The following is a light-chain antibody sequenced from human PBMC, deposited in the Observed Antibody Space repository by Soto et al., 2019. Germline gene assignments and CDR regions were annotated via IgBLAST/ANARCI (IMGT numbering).Light chain of an antibody. CDR1: HSVRSK. CDR3: QQYNNWPPIT. V-gene: IGKV3-15*01. J-gene: IGKJ5*01. Sequence: EIVMTQSPGTLSVSPGERATLSCRASHSVRSKLAWYQQKPGQDPRLLIYDASTRATGIPARFSGSGSATEFTLTISSLQSEDFAVDYWQQYNNWPPITCGQGTRLEIK. CDR2: DAS.